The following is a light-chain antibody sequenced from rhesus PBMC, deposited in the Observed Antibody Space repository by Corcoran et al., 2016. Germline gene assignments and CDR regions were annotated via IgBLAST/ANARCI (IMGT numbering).Light chain of an antibody. V-gene: IGKV1-74*01. CDR3: QQGYGTPFT. CDR2: GAS. Sequence: DVQMTQSPSSLSASVGDRVTITCRASGNVHNYLNWYQQKPGKAPELLIYGASTLQSGVPSRFSGIGSGTDYTFTISSLQPEDVATYYCQQGYGTPFTFGPGTKLDIK. CDR1: GNVHNY. J-gene: IGKJ3*01.